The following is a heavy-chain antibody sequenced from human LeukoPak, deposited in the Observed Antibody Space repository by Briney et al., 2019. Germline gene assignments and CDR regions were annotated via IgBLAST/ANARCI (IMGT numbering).Heavy chain of an antibody. J-gene: IGHJ4*02. Sequence: GGSLRLSCAASGFTFSSYGMHWVRQAPGKGLEWVAVIWYDGSNKYYADSVKGRFTISRDNSKNTLYLQMNSLRAEDTAVYYCAGEIAARTFDYWGQGTLVTVSS. CDR2: IWYDGSNK. CDR1: GFTFSSYG. D-gene: IGHD6-6*01. CDR3: AGEIAARTFDY. V-gene: IGHV3-33*01.